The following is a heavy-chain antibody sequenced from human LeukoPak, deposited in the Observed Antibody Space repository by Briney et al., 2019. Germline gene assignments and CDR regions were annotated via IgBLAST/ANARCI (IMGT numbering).Heavy chain of an antibody. CDR1: GFTFSSYS. CDR3: AKEGAYCGGDCYLNWFDP. CDR2: ISSSSSTI. V-gene: IGHV3-48*01. J-gene: IGHJ5*02. Sequence: GGSLRLSCAASGFTFSSYSMNWVRQAPGKGLEWVSYISSSSSTIYYADSVKGRFTISRDNAKNSLYLQMNSLRAEDTAVYYCAKEGAYCGGDCYLNWFDPWGQGTLVTVSS. D-gene: IGHD2-21*02.